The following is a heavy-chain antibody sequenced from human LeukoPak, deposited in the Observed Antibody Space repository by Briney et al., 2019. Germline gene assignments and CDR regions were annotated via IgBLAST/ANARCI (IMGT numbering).Heavy chain of an antibody. CDR1: GGSVNNYY. CDR2: VYYSGST. CDR3: ARHGRGYSYVNWFDP. J-gene: IGHJ5*02. Sequence: SETLSLTCTVSGGSVNNYYWGWIRQPPGMGLDWIGIVYYSGSTYYNPSLKSRVTISVDTSKNQFSLKLSSVTAADTAVYYCARHGRGYSYVNWFDPWGQGTLVTVSS. V-gene: IGHV4-39*01. D-gene: IGHD5-18*01.